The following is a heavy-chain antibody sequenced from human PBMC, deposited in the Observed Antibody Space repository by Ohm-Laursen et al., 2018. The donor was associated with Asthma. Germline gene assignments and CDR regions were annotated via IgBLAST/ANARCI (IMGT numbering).Heavy chain of an antibody. J-gene: IGHJ4*02. CDR2: ISTSGSTM. D-gene: IGHD4-17*01. V-gene: IGHV3-11*01. CDR3: ARDPPVTTVTTGEYFDY. CDR1: GFTFSDYY. Sequence: SLRLSCTASGFTFSDYYMSWVRQAPGKGLEWISYISTSGSTMYYADSVKGRFTISRDNAKSSLYLQMNSLTVEDTAAYYCARDPPVTTVTTGEYFDYWGQGTLVTVTS.